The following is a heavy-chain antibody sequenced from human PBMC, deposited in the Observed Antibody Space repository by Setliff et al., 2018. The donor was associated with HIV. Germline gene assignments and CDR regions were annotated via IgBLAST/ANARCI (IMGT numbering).Heavy chain of an antibody. V-gene: IGHV4-4*07. CDR1: GGSFGDYH. CDR2: IFRSGTT. CDR3: ARDRHYSGLGSYGP. J-gene: IGHJ5*02. D-gene: IGHD3-10*01. Sequence: ETLALTCTLSGGSFGDYHWSWIRQPAGRGLEWIGRIFRSGTTDYKFSLKSRVTISIDTSRNQFSLRLTSVTAEDTAVYYCARDRHYSGLGSYGPWGPGTLVT.